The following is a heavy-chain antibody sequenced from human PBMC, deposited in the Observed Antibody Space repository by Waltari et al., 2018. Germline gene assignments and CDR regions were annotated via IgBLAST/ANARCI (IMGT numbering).Heavy chain of an antibody. D-gene: IGHD3-22*01. J-gene: IGHJ4*02. CDR1: GFTFSSYS. Sequence: EVQLVESGGGLVQPGGSLRLSCAASGFTFSSYSMNWVRQAPGKGLEWVSYISSSSTIYYADSVKGRFTISRDNAKNSLYLQMNSLRAEDTAVYYCASILAPYYYDSSGYSPHWGQGTLVTVSS. V-gene: IGHV3-48*04. CDR2: ISSSSTI. CDR3: ASILAPYYYDSSGYSPH.